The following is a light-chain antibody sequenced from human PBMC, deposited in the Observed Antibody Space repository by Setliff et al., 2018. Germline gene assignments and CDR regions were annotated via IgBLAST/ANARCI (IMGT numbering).Light chain of an antibody. CDR3: SSYAGSSTLYG. CDR1: SSDVGGYDY. J-gene: IGLJ1*01. CDR2: EVS. Sequence: QSALAQPASVSGSPGQSITISCTGTSSDVGGYDYVSWYQQHPDKAPKLMIFEVSNRPSGVSNRFSGSKSGNTASLTISGLQAEDEADYYCSSYAGSSTLYGFGTGTKAPS. V-gene: IGLV2-14*01.